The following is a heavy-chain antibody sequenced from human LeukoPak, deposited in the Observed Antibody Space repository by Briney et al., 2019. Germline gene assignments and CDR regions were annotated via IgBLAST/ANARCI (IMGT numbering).Heavy chain of an antibody. CDR1: GFTFSDYY. D-gene: IGHD2/OR15-2a*01. J-gene: IGHJ6*03. CDR3: AKDVKVNGYYYYYMDV. Sequence: GGSLRLSCAASGFTFSDYYMSWIRQAPGKGLEWVSYISSSGSTIYYADSVKGRFTISRDNSKNTLYLQMNSLRAEDTAVYYCAKDVKVNGYYYYYMDVWGKGTTVTVSS. CDR2: ISSSGSTI. V-gene: IGHV3-11*04.